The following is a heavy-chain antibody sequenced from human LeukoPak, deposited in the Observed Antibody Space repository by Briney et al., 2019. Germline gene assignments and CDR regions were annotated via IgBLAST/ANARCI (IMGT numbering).Heavy chain of an antibody. CDR3: ARGSIAAARVFQHYYMDA. Sequence: PSETLSLTCTVSGYSISTGYYWSWIRQPPGKGLERIGEINHSGSTIYNPSLKSRVTISVDTSKNQFSLKLSSVTAADTAVYYCARGSIAAARVFQHYYMDAWGKGTTVTVSS. CDR2: INHSGST. CDR1: GYSISTGYY. V-gene: IGHV4-34*01. D-gene: IGHD6-13*01. J-gene: IGHJ6*03.